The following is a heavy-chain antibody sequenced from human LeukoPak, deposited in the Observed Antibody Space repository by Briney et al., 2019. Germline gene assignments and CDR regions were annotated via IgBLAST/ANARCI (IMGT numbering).Heavy chain of an antibody. CDR1: GFTFSSYW. V-gene: IGHV3-7*03. J-gene: IGHJ3*02. CDR3: AATVTTSAFDI. CDR2: IKQDGSEK. D-gene: IGHD4-17*01. Sequence: PGGSLRLSCAASGFTFSSYWMSWVRQAPGKGLEWVANIKQDGSEKYYVDSVKGRFTISRDNSKNTLYLRMNSLRAEDTAVYYCAATVTTSAFDIWGQGTMVTVSS.